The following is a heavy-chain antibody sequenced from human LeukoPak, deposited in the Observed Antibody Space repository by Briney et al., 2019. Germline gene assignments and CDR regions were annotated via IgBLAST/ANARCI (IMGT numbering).Heavy chain of an antibody. V-gene: IGHV3-21*01. CDR1: GFTFSTYS. CDR3: ARGYYGSGSDRRDAFDI. Sequence: GGSLRLSCAASGFTFSTYSMNWVRQAPGKGLEWVSSISSSSSYIYYADSVKGRFTISRDNAKNSLYLQMNSLRAEDTAVYYCARGYYGSGSDRRDAFDIWGQGTMVTVSS. J-gene: IGHJ3*02. CDR2: ISSSSSYI. D-gene: IGHD3-10*01.